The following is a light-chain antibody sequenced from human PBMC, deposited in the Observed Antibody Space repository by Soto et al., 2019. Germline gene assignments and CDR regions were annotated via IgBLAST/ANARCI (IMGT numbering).Light chain of an antibody. J-gene: IGKJ4*01. CDR1: RSVGTT. CDR3: QQRSNWPLT. CDR2: DAS. Sequence: EIVMTQSPATLSVSPGERATLSCRAGRSVGTTLAWYQQKPGQAPRLLIYDASNRASDIPARFSGSGSETDFTLTISSLEPEDFAIYYCQQRSNWPLTFGGGTKVDIK. V-gene: IGKV3-11*01.